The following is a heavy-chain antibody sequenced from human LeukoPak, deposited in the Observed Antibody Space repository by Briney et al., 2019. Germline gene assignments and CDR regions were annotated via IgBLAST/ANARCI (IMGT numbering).Heavy chain of an antibody. J-gene: IGHJ4*02. V-gene: IGHV4-38-2*02. Sequence: PSETLSLTCTVSGYSISSGFYWGWIRQPPGKGLEWIGSIYHSGRTYYNPSLKSRVTLSVDTSKNQFSLRLSSVTAADTAVYYCARVRGQSEANWDFDSWGQGTLVTVSS. CDR2: IYHSGRT. CDR1: GYSISSGFY. CDR3: ARVRGQSEANWDFDS. D-gene: IGHD7-27*01.